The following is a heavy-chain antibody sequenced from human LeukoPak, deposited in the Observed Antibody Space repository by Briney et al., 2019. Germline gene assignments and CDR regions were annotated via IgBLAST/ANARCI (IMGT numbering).Heavy chain of an antibody. CDR1: GGSISSYY. D-gene: IGHD3-3*01. CDR2: IYYSGST. V-gene: IGHV4-59*01. CDR3: ARSRGRNSYYDFWSGYSDYYHGMDV. Sequence: PSETLSLTCTVSGGSISSYYWSWIRQPPGKGLEWIGYIYYSGSTNYNPSLKSRVTISVDMSKNQFSLKLSSVTAADTTVYYCARSRGRNSYYDFWSGYSDYYHGMDVWGQGTTVTVSS. J-gene: IGHJ6*02.